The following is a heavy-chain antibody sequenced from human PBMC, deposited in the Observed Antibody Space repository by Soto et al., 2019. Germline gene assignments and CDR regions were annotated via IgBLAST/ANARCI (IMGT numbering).Heavy chain of an antibody. Sequence: QVQLQESGPGLVKPSGTLSLPCAVSGASISSNYWWSWVRQPPEKGLEWIWEIFHSGSTNYNPSLKSRLPIAVDKSKNQFPLRLTAGTAADTVGYYCAKLRVLEWAPGGFDPWVKGTLVTVSS. CDR2: IFHSGST. D-gene: IGHD3-3*01. V-gene: IGHV4-4*02. CDR3: AKLRVLEWAPGGFDP. J-gene: IGHJ5*02. CDR1: GASISSNYW.